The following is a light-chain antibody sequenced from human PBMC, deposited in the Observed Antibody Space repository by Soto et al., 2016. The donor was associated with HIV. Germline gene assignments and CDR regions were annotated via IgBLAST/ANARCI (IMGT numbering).Light chain of an antibody. CDR1: NIGYKS. Sequence: SYVLTQPPSVSVAPGKTATITCGGDNIGYKSVHWYQQKSGQAPVLVVYDDSDRPAGIPERFSGSNSGNTATLSISSVEAGDEADYYCQVWDSSSDHWVFGGGTKLTVL. CDR2: DDS. CDR3: QVWDSSSDHWV. V-gene: IGLV3-21*03. J-gene: IGLJ3*02.